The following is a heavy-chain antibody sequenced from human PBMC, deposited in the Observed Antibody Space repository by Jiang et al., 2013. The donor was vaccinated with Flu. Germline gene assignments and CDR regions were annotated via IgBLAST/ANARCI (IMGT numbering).Heavy chain of an antibody. CDR2: ISSDSIYI. D-gene: IGHD3-22*01. V-gene: IGHV3-21*01. CDR1: GFTFSIYT. J-gene: IGHJ4*02. Sequence: LVKPGGSLRLSCAASGFTFSIYTMNWVRQAPGKGLEWVSSISSDSIYIFHADSVKGRFTTSRDNVKKSLYLQMNSLRAEDTAVYYCARRYYNTSGYPLDYWGQGTLVTVSS. CDR3: ARRYYNTSGYPLDY.